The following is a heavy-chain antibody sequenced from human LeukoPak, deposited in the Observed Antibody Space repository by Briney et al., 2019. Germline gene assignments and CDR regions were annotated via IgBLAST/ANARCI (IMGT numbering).Heavy chain of an antibody. CDR2: ISWNSGSI. D-gene: IGHD3-22*01. J-gene: IGHJ4*02. CDR1: GFTFSSYS. CDR3: AKDSGDNYYDSSGYYDY. Sequence: GGSLRLSCAASGFTFSSYSMNWVRQAPGKGLEWVSGISWNSGSIGYADSVKGRFTIPRDNAKNSLYLQMNSLRAEDMALYYCAKDSGDNYYDSSGYYDYWGQGTLVTVSS. V-gene: IGHV3-9*03.